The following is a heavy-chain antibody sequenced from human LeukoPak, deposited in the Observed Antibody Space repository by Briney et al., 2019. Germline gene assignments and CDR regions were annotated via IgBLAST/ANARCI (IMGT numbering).Heavy chain of an antibody. CDR1: GFTFSNAW. V-gene: IGHV3-15*01. CDR2: IKSKTDGGTT. Sequence: GGSLRLSCAASGFTFSNAWMSWVRQAPGKGLEWVGRIKSKTDGGTTDYAAPVKGRFTTSRDDSKNTLYLQMNSLKTEDTAVYYCTTDAGYSSRWYNYWGQGTLVTVSS. CDR3: TTDAGYSSRWYNY. D-gene: IGHD6-13*01. J-gene: IGHJ4*02.